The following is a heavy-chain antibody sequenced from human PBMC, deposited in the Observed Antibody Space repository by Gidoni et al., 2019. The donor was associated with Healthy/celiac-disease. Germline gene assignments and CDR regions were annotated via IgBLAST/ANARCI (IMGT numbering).Heavy chain of an antibody. CDR3: ARDQWLAGFDY. Sequence: QVQLQESGPGLVKPSQTLSLTCTVSGGSISSGSYYWSWIRQPAGKGLEWIGRIYTSGSTNYNPSLKSRVTMSVDTSKNQFSLKLSSVTAADTAVYYCARDQWLAGFDYWGQGTLVTVSS. CDR1: GGSISSGSYY. J-gene: IGHJ4*02. D-gene: IGHD6-19*01. V-gene: IGHV4-61*02. CDR2: IYTSGST.